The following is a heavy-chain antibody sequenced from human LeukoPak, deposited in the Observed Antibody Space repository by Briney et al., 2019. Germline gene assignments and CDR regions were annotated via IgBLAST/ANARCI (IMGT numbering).Heavy chain of an antibody. D-gene: IGHD6-6*01. J-gene: IGHJ5*02. CDR1: GGSFSGFY. V-gene: IGHV4-34*01. CDR3: ARESIAARRGNNYFDP. CDR2: INHSGST. Sequence: SETLSLTCAVSGGSFSGFYWSWIRQSPGKGLEWIGEINHSGSTNYNPSLKSRLTISLDASKNQFSLKLTSVTAADTAVYYYARESIAARRGNNYFDPWGQGTLVTVSS.